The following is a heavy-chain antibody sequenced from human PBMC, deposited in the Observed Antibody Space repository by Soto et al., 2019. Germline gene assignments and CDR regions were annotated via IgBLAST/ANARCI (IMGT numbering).Heavy chain of an antibody. CDR2: IIPFLGVT. D-gene: IGHD3-10*01. CDR1: GGTFSPYT. J-gene: IGHJ4*02. Sequence: QVPLVQSGAEVKKPGSSVKVSCMASGGTFSPYTINWVRQAPGQGLEWMGRIIPFLGVTNYAQKFQARVTITADKSTTTAYMELSGLRFEDTAVYYCARDWESTVSTWSFGAFWGRGTLVTVSS. V-gene: IGHV1-69*08. CDR3: ARDWESTVSTWSFGAF.